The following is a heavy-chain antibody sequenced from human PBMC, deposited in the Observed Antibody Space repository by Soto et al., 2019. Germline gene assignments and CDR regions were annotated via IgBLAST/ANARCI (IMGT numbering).Heavy chain of an antibody. CDR1: GFTFSSYA. J-gene: IGHJ6*03. V-gene: IGHV3-23*01. Sequence: EVQLLESGGGLVQPGGSLRLSCAASGFTFSSYAMSWVRQAPGKGLEWVSAISGSGGSTYYADSVKGRFTISRDNSKNTLYLQMNSLRAEDTAVYYCAKGRGSGDPLYYYYYMDVWGKGTTVTVSS. CDR3: AKGRGSGDPLYYYYYMDV. D-gene: IGHD3-10*01. CDR2: ISGSGGST.